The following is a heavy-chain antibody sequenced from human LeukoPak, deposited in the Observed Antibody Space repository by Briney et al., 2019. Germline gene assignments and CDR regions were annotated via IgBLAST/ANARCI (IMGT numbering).Heavy chain of an antibody. J-gene: IGHJ4*02. Sequence: AGSLRLSCEASALSFTNAWMRWVRQAPGKGLEWVGRIKIKSEDETTDYAAAVTGRFNVSRDDSKNTVYLQINSLKTAYHYGYYCTTGXXXXXGXGTXDYWGQGTLVTVXS. CDR2: IKIKSEDETT. D-gene: IGHD3-3*01. CDR3: TTGXXXXXGXGTXDY. V-gene: IGHV3-15*01. CDR1: ALSFTNAW.